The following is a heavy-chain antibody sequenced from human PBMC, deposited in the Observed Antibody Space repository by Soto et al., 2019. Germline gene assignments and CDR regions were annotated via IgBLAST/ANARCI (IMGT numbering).Heavy chain of an antibody. CDR1: GFSFSSYA. D-gene: IGHD5-18*01. CDR3: ARDVETNKANYDYYGMDV. V-gene: IGHV3-33*01. J-gene: IGHJ6*02. Sequence: QEQLVESGGGVVQPGRSLRLSCAASGFSFSSYAMHWVRQAPGKGLEWVALIWHDGSTTSYADSVKGRFTISRDNSKNTHYLQMNNLRAEDTAVYYCARDVETNKANYDYYGMDVWGRGTPVTVSS. CDR2: IWHDGSTT.